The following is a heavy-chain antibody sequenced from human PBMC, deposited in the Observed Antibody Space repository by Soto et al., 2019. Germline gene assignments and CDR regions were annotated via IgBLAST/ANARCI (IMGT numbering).Heavy chain of an antibody. Sequence: SETLSLPCTVSVGSISSCDYYWRWIPQPPGKGLEWIGYIYYSGSTYYNPSLKSRVTISVDTSKNQFSLKLSSVTAADTAVYYCARDQGSSSPFDYWGQGTLVTVSS. CDR1: VGSISSCDYY. D-gene: IGHD6-6*01. CDR3: ARDQGSSSPFDY. CDR2: IYYSGST. J-gene: IGHJ4*02. V-gene: IGHV4-30-4*01.